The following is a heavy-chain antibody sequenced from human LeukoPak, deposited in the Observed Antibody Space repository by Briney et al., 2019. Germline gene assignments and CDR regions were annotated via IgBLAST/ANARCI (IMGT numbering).Heavy chain of an antibody. D-gene: IGHD5-24*01. Sequence: VSVIYIGGNKYYADSVKGGFTISRDNSKKKLYLQMNSLRAEDTGVYYCARALHSYSYYIAVWGKGTTVTVSS. CDR2: IYIGGNK. CDR3: ARALHSYSYYIAV. J-gene: IGHJ6*03. V-gene: IGHV3-53*01.